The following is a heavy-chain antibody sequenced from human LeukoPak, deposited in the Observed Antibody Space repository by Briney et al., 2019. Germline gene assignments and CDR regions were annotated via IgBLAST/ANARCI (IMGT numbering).Heavy chain of an antibody. CDR1: GGSFSDYF. CDR3: ARVHYCSSTSCYYFDY. D-gene: IGHD2-2*01. CDR2: IYYSGST. V-gene: IGHV4-30-4*08. Sequence: PSETLSLTCAVYGGSFSDYFWSWIRHPPGRGLEWIGYIYYSGSTYYNPSLKSRVTISVDTPKNQFSLKLSSVTAADTAVYYCARVHYCSSTSCYYFDYWGQGTLVTVSS. J-gene: IGHJ4*02.